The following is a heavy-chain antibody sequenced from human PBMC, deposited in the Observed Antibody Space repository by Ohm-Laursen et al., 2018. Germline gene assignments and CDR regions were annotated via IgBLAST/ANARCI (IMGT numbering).Heavy chain of an antibody. J-gene: IGHJ4*02. CDR2: INTGGGST. Sequence: ASVTVSCNASGYTFTNYYMHWVRQAPGQGLEWMGIINTGGGSTSHAQKFQGRLTMTRDTSTSTVYMELSSLRSEDTAMYYCARGQPIDFWGQGTLVTVSS. CDR3: ARGQPIDF. V-gene: IGHV1-46*01. CDR1: GYTFTNYY.